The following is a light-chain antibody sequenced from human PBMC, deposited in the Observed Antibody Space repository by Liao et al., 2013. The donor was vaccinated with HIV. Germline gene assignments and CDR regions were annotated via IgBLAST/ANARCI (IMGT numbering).Light chain of an antibody. CDR2: YDR. Sequence: SYVLTQPSSVSVAPGKTARVTCGGDNVGSKSVHWYQQKPGQAPVLVIYYDRDRPSGIPERFSGSKYGNTATLIISRVEAGDEADYYCQVWDSSSDHVVFGGGTKLTVL. CDR1: NVGSKS. CDR3: QVWDSSSDHVV. J-gene: IGLJ2*01. V-gene: IGLV3-21*01.